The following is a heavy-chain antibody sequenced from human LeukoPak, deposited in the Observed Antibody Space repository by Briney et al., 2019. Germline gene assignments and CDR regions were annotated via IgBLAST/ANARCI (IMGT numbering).Heavy chain of an antibody. J-gene: IGHJ4*02. CDR1: GYTFTAYY. CDR2: INPNGGDT. Sequence: ASVKVSCKASGYTFTAYYMHWVRQAPGQGLEGMGWINPNGGDTNYAQKFQGRVTMTRDTSISPAYMELSRLRSDDTAVYYCAVPSSGYYFYFDDWGQGTLVTVSS. D-gene: IGHD3-22*01. V-gene: IGHV1-2*02. CDR3: AVPSSGYYFYFDD.